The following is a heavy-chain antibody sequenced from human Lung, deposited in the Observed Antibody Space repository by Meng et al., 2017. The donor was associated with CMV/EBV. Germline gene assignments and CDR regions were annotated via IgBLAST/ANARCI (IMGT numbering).Heavy chain of an antibody. CDR2: INSDGSST. CDR1: GFTFSSYW. D-gene: IGHD1-26*01. V-gene: IGHV3-74*01. J-gene: IGHJ4*02. Sequence: GGSXRLXCAASGFTFSSYWMHWVRQAPGKGLVWVSRINSDGSSTSYADSVKGRFTISRDNAKNTLYLQMNSLRAEDTAVYYCARDSQVGAAPFDYWAQGDXVTVSS. CDR3: ARDSQVGAAPFDY.